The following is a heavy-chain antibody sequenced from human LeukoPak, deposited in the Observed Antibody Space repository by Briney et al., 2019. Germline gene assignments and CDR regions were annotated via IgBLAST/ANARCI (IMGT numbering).Heavy chain of an antibody. CDR3: AREYCGGDCYKGWFDP. Sequence: ASVKVSCKASGYTFASYDINWVRQATGQGLEWMGWMNPNSGNTGYAQKFQGRVTMTRITSISTAYMELSSLRSEDTAVYYCAREYCGGDCYKGWFDPWGQGTLVTVSS. CDR2: MNPNSGNT. CDR1: GYTFASYD. V-gene: IGHV1-8*01. D-gene: IGHD2-21*01. J-gene: IGHJ5*02.